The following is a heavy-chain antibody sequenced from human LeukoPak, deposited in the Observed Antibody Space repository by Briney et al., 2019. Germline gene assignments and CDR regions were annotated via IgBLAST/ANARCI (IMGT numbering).Heavy chain of an antibody. CDR1: GYTFTSYD. CDR3: ARVPSSSWPVGYFDY. V-gene: IGHV1-69*04. J-gene: IGHJ4*02. Sequence: SVKVSCKASGYTFTSYDISWVRQAPGQGLEWMGRIIPILGIANYAQKFQGRVTITADKSTSTAYMELSSLRSEDTAVYYCARVPSSSWPVGYFDYWGQGTLVTVSS. D-gene: IGHD6-13*01. CDR2: IIPILGIA.